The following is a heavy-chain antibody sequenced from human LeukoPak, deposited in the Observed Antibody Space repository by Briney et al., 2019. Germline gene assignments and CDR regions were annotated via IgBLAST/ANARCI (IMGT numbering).Heavy chain of an antibody. D-gene: IGHD3-22*01. CDR3: ATHSSGYYYVNPLWQH. Sequence: ASVKVSCKASGYIFTDYYMHWVRQAPGQELGWMGRINPNSGGTNYAQKFQGRVTMTRDTSISTAYTEPSSLRSEDTAVYYCATHSSGYYYVNPLWQHWGQGTLVTVSS. CDR1: GYIFTDYY. V-gene: IGHV1/OR15-1*01. J-gene: IGHJ1*01. CDR2: INPNSGGT.